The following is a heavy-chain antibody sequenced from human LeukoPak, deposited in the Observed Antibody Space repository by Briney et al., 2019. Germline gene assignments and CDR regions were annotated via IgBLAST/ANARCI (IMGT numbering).Heavy chain of an antibody. Sequence: AGGSLRLFCAASGFSFSDYAMHWVRQAPGKGLEWVAVISYDASNKYDADSVKGRFTISRDNAKNSLYLQMNSLRAEDTAVYYCARGHRVYYDFWSGYRWFDPWAREPWSPSPQ. V-gene: IGHV3-30-3*01. CDR1: GFSFSDYA. J-gene: IGHJ5*02. CDR2: ISYDASNK. CDR3: ARGHRVYYDFWSGYRWFDP. D-gene: IGHD3-3*01.